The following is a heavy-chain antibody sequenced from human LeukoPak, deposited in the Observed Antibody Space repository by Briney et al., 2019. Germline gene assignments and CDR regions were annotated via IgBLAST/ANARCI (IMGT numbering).Heavy chain of an antibody. Sequence: GGSLRLSCAASGFTFSSYAMTWVRQAPGKGLEWVSVISGSGSSTYYADSVKGRFTISRDNSKNTLYLQMNSLRAEDTAVYYCVKDRPSNWIPDFWGQGTLVTVSS. J-gene: IGHJ4*02. CDR1: GFTFSSYA. D-gene: IGHD1-20*01. CDR3: VKDRPSNWIPDF. V-gene: IGHV3-23*01. CDR2: ISGSGSST.